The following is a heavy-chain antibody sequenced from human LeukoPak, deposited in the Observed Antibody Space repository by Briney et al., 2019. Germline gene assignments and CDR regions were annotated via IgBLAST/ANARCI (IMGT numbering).Heavy chain of an antibody. CDR3: ARHACRGGNCYSVDY. D-gene: IGHD2-15*01. J-gene: IGHJ4*02. CDR2: IYPGDSNT. CDR1: GYIFFSNYW. V-gene: IGHV5-51*01. Sequence: GESLKISCKAYGYIFFSNYWIAWVRQMPGKSLEWMGIIYPGDSNTRYSPSFQGQVTISADKSISTAYLQWSSLKASDTAVYYCARHACRGGNCYSVDYWGQGTLVTVSS.